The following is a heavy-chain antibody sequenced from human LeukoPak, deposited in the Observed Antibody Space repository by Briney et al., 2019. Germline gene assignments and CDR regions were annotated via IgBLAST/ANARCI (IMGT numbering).Heavy chain of an antibody. D-gene: IGHD6-13*01. Sequence: PSETLSLTCAVSGASISSGSYSWSWIRQPPGKGLERIGYISHSGNTYYNPSLKSRVTISVDKSKNQFSLKLTSVTAADTAVYYCARYSSTWPYWYFDLWGRGTLVTVSS. V-gene: IGHV4-30-2*01. CDR1: GASISSGSYS. CDR3: ARYSSTWPYWYFDL. J-gene: IGHJ2*01. CDR2: ISHSGNT.